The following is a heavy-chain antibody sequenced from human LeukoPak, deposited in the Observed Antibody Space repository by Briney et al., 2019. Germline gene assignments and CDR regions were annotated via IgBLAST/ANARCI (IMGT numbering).Heavy chain of an antibody. CDR1: GFTFSSYW. Sequence: GGSLRLSCAASGFTFSSYWMSWVRQAPGKGLEWVANIKQDGSEKYYVDSVKGRFTISRDNAKNSLYLQMNSLRAEDTAVYYCAAQSGYYDFWSGYSPRPSDYWGQGTLVTVSS. D-gene: IGHD3-3*01. CDR3: AAQSGYYDFWSGYSPRPSDY. CDR2: IKQDGSEK. V-gene: IGHV3-7*01. J-gene: IGHJ4*02.